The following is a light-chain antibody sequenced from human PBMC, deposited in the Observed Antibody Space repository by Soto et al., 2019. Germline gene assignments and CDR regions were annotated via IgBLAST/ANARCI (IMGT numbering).Light chain of an antibody. CDR2: AAS. CDR3: QQLNSYPRT. J-gene: IGKJ3*01. V-gene: IGKV1-9*01. CDR1: QGISTY. Sequence: DIQMTQSPSSLSASVGDRFTITCRASQGISTYLAWYQQKPGKAPKLLIYAASTLQSGVPSRFSGSGSGTDFTLSISSLQPEDFATYYCQQLNSYPRTFGPGTKVDIK.